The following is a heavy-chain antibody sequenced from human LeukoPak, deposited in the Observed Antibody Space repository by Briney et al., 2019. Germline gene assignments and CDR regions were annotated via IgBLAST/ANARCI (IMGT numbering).Heavy chain of an antibody. CDR2: IWYDGSNK. J-gene: IGHJ4*02. CDR3: ARAVGPFDY. D-gene: IGHD1-26*01. Sequence: GGSLRLSCAASGFTFSTYGMHWVRQGPGKGLEWVAVIWYDGSNKYYADSVKGRFTISRDNSKNTLYLQMNSLRADDTAVYYCARAVGPFDYWGQGTLVTVSS. CDR1: GFTFSTYG. V-gene: IGHV3-33*01.